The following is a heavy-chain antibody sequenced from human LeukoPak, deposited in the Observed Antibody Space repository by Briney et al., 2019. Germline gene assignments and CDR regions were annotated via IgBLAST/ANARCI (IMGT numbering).Heavy chain of an antibody. J-gene: IGHJ5*02. D-gene: IGHD4-17*01. CDR3: ARDPRSYGDSYNWFDP. CDR2: IILIFGTA. V-gene: IGHV1-69*05. CDR1: GGTFSSYA. Sequence: SVKVSCKASGGTFSSYAISWVRQAPGQGLEWMGGIILIFGTANYAQKFQGRVTITTDESTSTAYMELSSLRSEDTAVYYCARDPRSYGDSYNWFDPWGQGTLVTVSS.